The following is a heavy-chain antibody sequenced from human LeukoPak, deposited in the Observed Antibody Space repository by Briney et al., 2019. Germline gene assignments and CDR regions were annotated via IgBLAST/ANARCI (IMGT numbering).Heavy chain of an antibody. CDR1: GGSISSGGYS. Sequence: SETLSLTCAVSGGSISSGGYSWSWIRQPPGKGLEWIGYIYHSGSTYYNPSLKSRVTISVDRSKNQFSLKLSSVTAADTAVYYCASRIYYDILTGYYEDAFDIWGQGTMVTVS. CDR3: ASRIYYDILTGYYEDAFDI. V-gene: IGHV4-30-2*01. D-gene: IGHD3-9*01. CDR2: IYHSGST. J-gene: IGHJ3*02.